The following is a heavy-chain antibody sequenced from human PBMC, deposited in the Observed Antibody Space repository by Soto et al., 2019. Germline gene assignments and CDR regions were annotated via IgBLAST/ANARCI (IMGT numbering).Heavy chain of an antibody. V-gene: IGHV4-59*08. CDR1: GGSISSYY. D-gene: IGHD3-16*01. J-gene: IGHJ4*02. Sequence: SETLSLTCTVSGGSISSYYWSWIRQPPGKGLEWIGYIYYSGSTNYNPSLKSRVTISVDTSKNQFSLKLSSVTAADTAVYYCARLYGFRGFDYSGQAXLVTVSS. CDR2: IYYSGST. CDR3: ARLYGFRGFDY.